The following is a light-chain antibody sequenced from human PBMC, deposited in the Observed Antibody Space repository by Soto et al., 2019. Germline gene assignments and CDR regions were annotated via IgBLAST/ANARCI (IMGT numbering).Light chain of an antibody. Sequence: DIQMTQSPSTLSASVGDRVTITCRASQSISSWLAWYQQKPGKAPKLLIYKASSLESGVPSRLSGSGSGTEFTLTISSLLPDDFATYYCQQYNSYWTLGQGTKVEIK. CDR2: KAS. V-gene: IGKV1-5*03. J-gene: IGKJ1*01. CDR1: QSISSW. CDR3: QQYNSYWT.